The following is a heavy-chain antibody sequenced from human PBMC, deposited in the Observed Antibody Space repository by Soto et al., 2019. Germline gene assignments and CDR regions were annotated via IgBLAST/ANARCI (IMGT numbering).Heavy chain of an antibody. V-gene: IGHV3-23*01. CDR2: ISGSGDGT. D-gene: IGHD5-18*01. Sequence: PGGSLRLSCAASGFTFSSFALSWVRQAPGKGLEWVSAISGSGDGTDYADSVKGRFTISRDNSKNTLYLQMNSRRAEDTAVYYCAGPGYSSQDYWGQGALVTVSS. CDR3: AGPGYSSQDY. J-gene: IGHJ4*02. CDR1: GFTFSSFA.